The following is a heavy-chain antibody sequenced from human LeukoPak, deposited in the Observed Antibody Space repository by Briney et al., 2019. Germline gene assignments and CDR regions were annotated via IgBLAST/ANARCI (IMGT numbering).Heavy chain of an antibody. Sequence: QSGGSLRLSCAASGFTFTNFAIHWVRQAPGKGLEWVSLISSDGSHQYYPDSVKGRFTISRDNSKNTLYLQMNSLSAEATAVYYCAKGHYYDSSGYYQHFDHWGQGTLVTVSS. CDR3: AKGHYYDSSGYYQHFDH. CDR2: ISSDGSHQ. V-gene: IGHV3-30*18. CDR1: GFTFTNFA. D-gene: IGHD3-22*01. J-gene: IGHJ4*02.